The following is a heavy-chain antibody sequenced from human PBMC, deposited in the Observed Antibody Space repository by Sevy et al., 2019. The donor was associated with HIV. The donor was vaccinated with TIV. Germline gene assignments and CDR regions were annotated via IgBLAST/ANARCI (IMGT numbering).Heavy chain of an antibody. CDR1: GFTFNSYE. D-gene: IGHD3-3*01. Sequence: GGSLRLSCAASGFTFNSYEMNWVRQAPGKGLEWVAYITSSGSTTYYADSVKGRFTISRDNAKNSLYLQLSSLRVEDTALYYCAREGTYSFGQDALDIWGQGTMVTVSS. J-gene: IGHJ3*02. CDR3: AREGTYSFGQDALDI. CDR2: ITSSGSTT. V-gene: IGHV3-48*03.